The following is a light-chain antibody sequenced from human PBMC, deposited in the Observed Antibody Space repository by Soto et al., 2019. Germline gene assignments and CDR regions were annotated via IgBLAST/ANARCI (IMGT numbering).Light chain of an antibody. V-gene: IGLV2-14*03. CDR3: SSYTSISTLLRV. J-gene: IGLJ3*02. CDR1: SSDDGPYNY. Sequence: QSALTQPASVSGSPGQSITISCTGTSSDDGPYNYVSWYQQHPGKAPKLMIYDVSNRPSGVSDRFSGSKSGNTASLTISGLQAEDEADYYCSSYTSISTLLRVFGGGTKLTVL. CDR2: DVS.